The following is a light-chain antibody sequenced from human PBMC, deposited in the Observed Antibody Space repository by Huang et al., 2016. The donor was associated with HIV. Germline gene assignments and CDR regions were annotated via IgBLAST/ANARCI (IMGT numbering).Light chain of an antibody. J-gene: IGKJ2*01. CDR1: QSVLDNPNNKNC. CDR3: HQYYNTPYT. V-gene: IGKV4-1*01. CDR2: WAS. Sequence: DIVMTQSPDSLAVSLGERATINCNSSQSVLDNPNNKNCLAWFQQKPGQPPKLLIYWASARESGVPDRFSGSGSGTDFTLTISSLQAEDVAVYYCHQYYNTPYTFGQGTKLEIK.